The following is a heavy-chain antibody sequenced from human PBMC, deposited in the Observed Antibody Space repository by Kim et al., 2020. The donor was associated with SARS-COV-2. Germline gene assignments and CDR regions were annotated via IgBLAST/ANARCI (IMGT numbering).Heavy chain of an antibody. J-gene: IGHJ6*02. Sequence: ASVKVSCKASGYTFTSYYMHWVRQAPGQGLEWMGIINPSGGSTSYAQKFQGRVTMTRDTSTSTVYMELSSLRSEDTAVYYCARDGAGYYYDSSGYYADGMDVWGQGTTVTVSS. CDR3: ARDGAGYYYDSSGYYADGMDV. CDR1: GYTFTSYY. D-gene: IGHD3-22*01. CDR2: INPSGGST. V-gene: IGHV1-46*01.